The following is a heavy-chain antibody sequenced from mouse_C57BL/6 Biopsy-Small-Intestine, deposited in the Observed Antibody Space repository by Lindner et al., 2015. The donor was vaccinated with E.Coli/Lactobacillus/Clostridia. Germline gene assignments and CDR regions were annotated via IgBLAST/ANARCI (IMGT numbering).Heavy chain of an antibody. CDR1: GYSITSDY. D-gene: IGHD1-1*01. V-gene: IGHV3-8*01. Sequence: VQLQESGPGPANPSQTLSLTCSVTGYSITSDYWNWIRKFPGNKLEYMGYISYSGSTYYNPSLKSRISITRDTSKNQYYLQLNSVTTEDTATYYCARYSRYGSSPLYWYFDVWGTGTTVTVSS. CDR2: ISYSGST. J-gene: IGHJ1*03. CDR3: ARYSRYGSSPLYWYFDV.